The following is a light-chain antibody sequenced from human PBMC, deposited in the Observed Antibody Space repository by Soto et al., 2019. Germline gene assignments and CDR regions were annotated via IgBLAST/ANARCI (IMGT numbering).Light chain of an antibody. CDR2: DAS. J-gene: IGKJ1*01. CDR3: LQYSSHSWT. Sequence: DIEMTESPSTLTAPVGDRVPITCRASQRIGGWLAWYQQKPGKAPELLIFDASNLKSGVSSRFSGSGSGTEFTLTISRLQPDDVATYYCLQYSSHSWTFGQGTKVDIK. V-gene: IGKV1-5*01. CDR1: QRIGGW.